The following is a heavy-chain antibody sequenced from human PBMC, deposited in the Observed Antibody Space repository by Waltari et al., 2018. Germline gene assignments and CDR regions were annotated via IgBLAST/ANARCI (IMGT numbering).Heavy chain of an antibody. CDR1: GFTFTTHW. J-gene: IGHJ4*02. V-gene: IGHV3-7*04. CDR3: ARGVTTVEY. D-gene: IGHD2-21*02. CDR2: IKQDGSEK. Sequence: EVQLVESGGGLVPPGGSMRLSCSGTGFTFTTHWMSWVRQAPGKGPEWVASIKQDGSEKYYVDSMKGRFTISRDNAKNSLSLQMDSLRAEDTAVYFCARGVTTVEYWGQGTLVTVSS.